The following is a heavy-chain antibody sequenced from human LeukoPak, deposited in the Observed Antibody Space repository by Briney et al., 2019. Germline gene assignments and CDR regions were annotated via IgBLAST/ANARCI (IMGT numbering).Heavy chain of an antibody. CDR1: EFSVGSNY. CDR3: ARAPGYSSGWYYFDY. V-gene: IGHV3-66*01. Sequence: GGTLRLSCAASEFSVGSNYMTWVRQAPGKGLEWVSLIYSGGSTYYADSVKGRFTISRDNSKNTLYLQMNSLRAEDTAVYYCARAPGYSSGWYYFDYWGQGTLVTVSS. CDR2: IYSGGST. J-gene: IGHJ4*02. D-gene: IGHD6-19*01.